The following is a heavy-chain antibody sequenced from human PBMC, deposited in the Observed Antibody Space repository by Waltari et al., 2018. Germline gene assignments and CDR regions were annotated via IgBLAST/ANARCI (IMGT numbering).Heavy chain of an antibody. Sequence: QVQLQQWGAGLLKPSEPLSLTCAVYGGSFSGYYWRWIRQHPGKGMKWIGEINHSGSTNYNPSLKSRVTISVDTSKNQFSLKLSSVTAADTAVYYCARGRRYDILTGYPPSYYYGMDVWGQGTTVTVSS. CDR2: INHSGST. CDR3: ARGRRYDILTGYPPSYYYGMDV. CDR1: GGSFSGYY. J-gene: IGHJ6*02. D-gene: IGHD3-9*01. V-gene: IGHV4-34*01.